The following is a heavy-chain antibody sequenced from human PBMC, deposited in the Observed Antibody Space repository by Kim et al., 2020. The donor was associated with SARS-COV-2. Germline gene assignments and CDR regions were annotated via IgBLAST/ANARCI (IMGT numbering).Heavy chain of an antibody. V-gene: IGHV4-34*01. Sequence: SGHPNSHPSLKSRVPISEDTSTNQFSLQLGSVTAADTAVYYCARGPRPDYWGQGTLVTVSS. CDR2: SGHP. J-gene: IGHJ4*02. CDR3: ARGPRPDY.